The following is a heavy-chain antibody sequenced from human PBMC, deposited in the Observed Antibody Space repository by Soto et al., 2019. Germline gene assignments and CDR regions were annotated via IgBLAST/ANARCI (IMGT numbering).Heavy chain of an antibody. D-gene: IGHD1-1*01. CDR2: MYAAGST. J-gene: IGHJ4*02. CDR1: GFTISSNY. V-gene: IGHV3-66*01. CDR3: ARGSNSNNWKFFDY. Sequence: EVQLVESGGGLVQPGGSLRLSCAVTGFTISSNYMNWVRQAPGKGLEWVSVMYAAGSTYYEDSVKGRFNISRDNSKNTVYLQMNSLRGKDTAVYYCARGSNSNNWKFFDYWGQGTLVTVSS.